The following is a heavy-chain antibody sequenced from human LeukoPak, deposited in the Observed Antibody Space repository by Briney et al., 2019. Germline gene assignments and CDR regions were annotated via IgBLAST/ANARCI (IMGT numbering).Heavy chain of an antibody. Sequence: NPSQTLSLTCTVSGGSISSGGYYWSWIRQPPGKGLEWIGYIYHSGSTNYNPSLKSRVTMSVDTSKNQFSLKLSSVTAADTAVYYCARDGGVVVVPAAITGAFDIWGQGTMVTVSS. D-gene: IGHD2-2*01. CDR1: GGSISSGGYY. J-gene: IGHJ3*02. V-gene: IGHV4-30-2*01. CDR2: IYHSGST. CDR3: ARDGGVVVVPAAITGAFDI.